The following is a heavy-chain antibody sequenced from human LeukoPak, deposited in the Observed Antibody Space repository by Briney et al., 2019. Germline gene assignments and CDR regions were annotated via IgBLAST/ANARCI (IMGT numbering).Heavy chain of an antibody. D-gene: IGHD6-6*01. J-gene: IGHJ6*03. CDR1: GGSFSGYY. Sequence: PSETLSLTCAVYGGSFSGYYWSWIRQPPGKGLEWIGEINHSGSTNYNPSLKSRVTISVDTSKNQFSLKLSSVTAADTAVYYCAREWGASIAARPSDLYFRYYYMDVWGKGTTVTVSS. CDR2: INHSGST. V-gene: IGHV4-34*01. CDR3: AREWGASIAARPSDLYFRYYYMDV.